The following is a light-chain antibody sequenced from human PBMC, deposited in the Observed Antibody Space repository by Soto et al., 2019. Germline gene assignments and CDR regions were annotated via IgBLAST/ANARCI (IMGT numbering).Light chain of an antibody. V-gene: IGKV3-15*01. CDR2: GAS. Sequence: EIVMTQSPVTLSVSPGERATISCWASQSVSSNFAWYQQKPGQAPRLLIYGASTRAAGIPARFGGSGSGTEFTLTISSLRSEDSAVYYCQQYNDWPYSFGQGTKLEIK. CDR1: QSVSSN. J-gene: IGKJ2*01. CDR3: QQYNDWPYS.